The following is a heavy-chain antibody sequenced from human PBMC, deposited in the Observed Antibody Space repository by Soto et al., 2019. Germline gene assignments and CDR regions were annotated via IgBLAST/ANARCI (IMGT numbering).Heavy chain of an antibody. V-gene: IGHV3-23*01. D-gene: IGHD3-16*01. CDR2: LSGDGSRA. Sequence: PVGSLRLSCACTVFNFGGYAMSCVRHSPGKGLEWVSTLSGDGSRAYYADSVRGRFTVSRDNSKSTLYLRMNSLRADDTAIYYCAKRGGYDISFYESWGQGTLVIVS. CDR1: VFNFGGYA. J-gene: IGHJ1*01. CDR3: AKRGGYDISFYES.